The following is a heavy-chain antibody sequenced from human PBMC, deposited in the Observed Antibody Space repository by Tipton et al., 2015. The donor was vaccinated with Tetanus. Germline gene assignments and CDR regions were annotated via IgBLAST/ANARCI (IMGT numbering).Heavy chain of an antibody. D-gene: IGHD2-8*01. CDR1: GGSVSSGSYY. CDR2: IFASGST. J-gene: IGHJ3*01. V-gene: IGHV4-61*01. Sequence: GLVKPSETLSLTCTVSGGSVSSGSYYWSWIRQPPGKGLEWISYIFASGSTNYNPALKSRVTISMDTSKKQISLNLTSVTAADTAVYFCARRSYCTSTRCFDAFDLWGPGTRVTVSS. CDR3: ARRSYCTSTRCFDAFDL.